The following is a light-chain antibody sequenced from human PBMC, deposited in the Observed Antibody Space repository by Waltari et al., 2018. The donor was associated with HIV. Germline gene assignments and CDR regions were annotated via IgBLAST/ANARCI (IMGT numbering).Light chain of an antibody. Sequence: QSALTQPPSASGSPGQSVTISCTGTSSDVGAYNYVSWFQQHPGKAPKLMIYDVTKRPSGVPDRFVGSKSGNTASLTVSGLQAEDEADYYCASHAGSKDVFGGGTRLTVL. CDR3: ASHAGSKDV. CDR1: SSDVGAYNY. CDR2: DVT. J-gene: IGLJ2*01. V-gene: IGLV2-8*01.